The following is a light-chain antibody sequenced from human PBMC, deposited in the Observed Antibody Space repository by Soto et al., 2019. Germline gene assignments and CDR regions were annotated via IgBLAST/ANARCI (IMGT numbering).Light chain of an antibody. J-gene: IGLJ3*02. CDR2: EVA. CDR1: SSDGGGYNH. Sequence: QSVLTQPASVTGSPGQSITISCTGTSSDGGGYNHVSWYQQYPGTAPKLILYEVANRPSGVSDRFSGSKSGNTASLTISGLQPEDEADYYCTSYTVRKSWVFGGGTKLTVL. V-gene: IGLV2-14*01. CDR3: TSYTVRKSWV.